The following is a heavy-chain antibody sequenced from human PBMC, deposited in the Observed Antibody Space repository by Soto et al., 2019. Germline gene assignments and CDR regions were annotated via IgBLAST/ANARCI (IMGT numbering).Heavy chain of an antibody. D-gene: IGHD6-13*01. Sequence: EVQLVEFGGGLVQPGRSLRLSCAASGFTFDDYAMHWVRQAPGKGLEWVSGISWNSGTIVYADSVKGRFTISRDNAKNSLYLQMNSLRGEDTALYYCAKDMRGGSSSSRYYYGLDVWGQGTTVTVSS. V-gene: IGHV3-9*01. CDR2: ISWNSGTI. J-gene: IGHJ6*02. CDR1: GFTFDDYA. CDR3: AKDMRGGSSSSRYYYGLDV.